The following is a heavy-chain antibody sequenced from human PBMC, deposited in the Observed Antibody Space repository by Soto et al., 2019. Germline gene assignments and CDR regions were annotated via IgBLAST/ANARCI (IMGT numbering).Heavy chain of an antibody. CDR3: ARAPVDYGMDV. D-gene: IGHD6-19*01. CDR2: ISGSTTTI. J-gene: IGHJ6*02. Sequence: EVQLVESGGGLVQPGGSLRLSCAASGFTFSSYSVNWVRQAPGKGLEWISYISGSTTTIYYAETVKGRFTVSRDNAKNSLHRQLNSLRDEDTPVYYCARAPVDYGMDVWGQGTTVTVSS. CDR1: GFTFSSYS. V-gene: IGHV3-48*02.